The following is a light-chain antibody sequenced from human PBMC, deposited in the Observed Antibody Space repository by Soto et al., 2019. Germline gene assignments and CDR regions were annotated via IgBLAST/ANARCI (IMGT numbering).Light chain of an antibody. V-gene: IGKV4-1*01. CDR2: WAS. J-gene: IGKJ4*01. CDR3: QQYYSSPLT. CDR1: QSVLYSSHNQNY. Sequence: FVKTQSPDSLAVSLGERVTISCKSSQSVLYSSHNQNYLAWYQQKAGKPPKLLIYWASSRESGVPDRFSGSGSGTDFTPTISSLQAEDLAVYYSQQYYSSPLTFGGGTKVDIK.